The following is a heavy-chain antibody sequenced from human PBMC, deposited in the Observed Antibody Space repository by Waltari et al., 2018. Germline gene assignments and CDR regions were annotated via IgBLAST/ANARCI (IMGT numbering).Heavy chain of an antibody. V-gene: IGHV4-34*01. J-gene: IGHJ4*02. CDR1: GGSFSNYY. CDR3: ARGSEVNYYFDS. CDR2: IDHRGST. Sequence: QVRLQQWGARLLKPSETLSLTCAVFGGSFSNYYWSWIRQPPGKGLEWIGNIDHRGSTNYNPSLKSRGAISVDTSKNQFSLKLSSVTAADTAVYYCARGSEVNYYFDSWGQGTLVTVSS.